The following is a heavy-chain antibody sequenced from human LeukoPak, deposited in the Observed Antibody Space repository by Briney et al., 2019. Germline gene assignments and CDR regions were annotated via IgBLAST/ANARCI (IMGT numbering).Heavy chain of an antibody. CDR3: ARGWGGHGRSWGALDF. D-gene: IGHD3-16*01. J-gene: IGHJ4*02. V-gene: IGHV3-13*01. CDR2: IGTVADT. CDR1: GFDF. Sequence: GGSLRLSCAASGFDFHWVRQVAGKRLEWVAGIGTVADTFYPDSVMGRFTISRENAKNSFYLQMNSLRAGDTAVYYCARGWGGHGRSWGALDFWGQGILVTVSS.